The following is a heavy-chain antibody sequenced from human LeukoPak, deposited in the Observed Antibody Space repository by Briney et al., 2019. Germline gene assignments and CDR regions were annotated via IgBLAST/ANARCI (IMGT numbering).Heavy chain of an antibody. CDR3: ARQATMWYYFDH. J-gene: IGHJ4*02. Sequence: SETLSLTCTVSGGSISSYYWSWIRQPPGKGLEWIGYIYTSGSTNYNPSLKSRVTISVDTSKNQFSLKLSSVTAADTAVYYCARQATMWYYFDHWGQGTLVTVSS. CDR1: GGSISSYY. CDR2: IYTSGST. D-gene: IGHD5-12*01. V-gene: IGHV4-4*09.